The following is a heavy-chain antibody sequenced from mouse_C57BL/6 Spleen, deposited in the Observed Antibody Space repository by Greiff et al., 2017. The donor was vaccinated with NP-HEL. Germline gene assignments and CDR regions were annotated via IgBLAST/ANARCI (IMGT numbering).Heavy chain of an antibody. J-gene: IGHJ2*01. CDR2: IYPGDGDT. Sequence: VQLQQSGAELVKPGASVKISCKASGYAFSSYWMNWVKQRPGKGLEWIGQIYPGDGDTNYNGKFKGKATLTADKSSSTAYMQLSSLTSEDSAVYFCARWDLGRGYFDYWGQGTTLTVSS. V-gene: IGHV1-80*01. D-gene: IGHD4-1*01. CDR3: ARWDLGRGYFDY. CDR1: GYAFSSYW.